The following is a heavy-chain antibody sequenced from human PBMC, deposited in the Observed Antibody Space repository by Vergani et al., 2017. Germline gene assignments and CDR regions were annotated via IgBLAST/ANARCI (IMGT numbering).Heavy chain of an antibody. CDR3: AKDPPYYDILTGYYGDAFDI. J-gene: IGHJ3*02. D-gene: IGHD3-9*01. CDR1: GFTFSNYA. V-gene: IGHV3-23*01. Sequence: EVQLLESAGGLVQPGGSLRLSCAASGFTFSNYAMSWVRQAPGKGLEWVSTISGSGGSTYYADSVKGRVTISRDNSKNTLYLQMNSLRAEDTAVYYCAKDPPYYDILTGYYGDAFDIWGQGTMVTVSS. CDR2: ISGSGGST.